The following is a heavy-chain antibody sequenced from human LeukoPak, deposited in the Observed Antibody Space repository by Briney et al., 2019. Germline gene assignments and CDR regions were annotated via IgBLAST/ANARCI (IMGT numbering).Heavy chain of an antibody. Sequence: PGGSLRLSCAVYGFTFTDYWLNWVRQAPGKRLEGVASIRQDGGEKYYVDSVKGRFTISGDNAKNSLDLQMSSPRAEDTAVYYCARDGTAPGLYFDLWGQGTLVAVSS. CDR3: ARDGTAPGLYFDL. J-gene: IGHJ4*01. CDR1: GFTFTDYW. V-gene: IGHV3-7*01. D-gene: IGHD6-13*01. CDR2: IRQDGGEK.